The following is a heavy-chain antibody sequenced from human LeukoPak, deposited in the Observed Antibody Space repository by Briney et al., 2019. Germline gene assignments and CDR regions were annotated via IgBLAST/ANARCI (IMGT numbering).Heavy chain of an antibody. J-gene: IGHJ3*02. V-gene: IGHV3-21*01. CDR3: ARDSITIFGVVRTDAFDI. CDR1: GFTFSSYG. Sequence: PGGSLRLSCAASGFTFSSYGMHWVRQAPGKGLEWVSSISSSSSYIYYADSVKGRFTISRDNAKNSLYLQMNSLRAEDTAVYYCARDSITIFGVVRTDAFDIWGQGTMVTVSS. CDR2: ISSSSSYI. D-gene: IGHD3-3*01.